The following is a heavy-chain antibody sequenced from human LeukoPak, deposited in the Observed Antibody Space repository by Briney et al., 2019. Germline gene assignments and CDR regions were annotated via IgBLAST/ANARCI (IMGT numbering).Heavy chain of an antibody. CDR2: INPNSGGT. Sequence: GASVKVSCKASGYTFTGHYMHWVRQAPGQGLEWMGWINPNSGGTNYAQKLQGRVTMTTDTSTGIAYMELKSLRSDDTAVYYCARAGGVSFVAGWFDPWGQGSLVTVSS. CDR3: ARAGGVSFVAGWFDP. V-gene: IGHV1-2*02. D-gene: IGHD2-15*01. CDR1: GYTFTGHY. J-gene: IGHJ5*02.